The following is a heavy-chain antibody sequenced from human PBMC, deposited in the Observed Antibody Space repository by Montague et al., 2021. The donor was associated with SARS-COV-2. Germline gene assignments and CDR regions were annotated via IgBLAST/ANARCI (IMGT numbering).Heavy chain of an antibody. D-gene: IGHD4-17*01. Sequence: SETRSLTCTVSGGSIYSYYWSWVRQPPGKGLEWIGHVSYSGRTNXXPSLKSRVTMSVDTSKNHFSLRLSSVTAADTAVYYCAADYGERDWFDPWGQGTLVTVSS. CDR1: GGSIYSYY. V-gene: IGHV4-59*01. CDR2: VSYSGRT. CDR3: AADYGERDWFDP. J-gene: IGHJ5*02.